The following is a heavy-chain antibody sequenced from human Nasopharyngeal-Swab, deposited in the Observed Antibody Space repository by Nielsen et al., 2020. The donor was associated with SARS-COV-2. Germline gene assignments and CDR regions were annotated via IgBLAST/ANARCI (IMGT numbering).Heavy chain of an antibody. CDR3: ARGPYWYFDL. Sequence: GESLKISCAASGFTFSNFAMSWVRQAPGKGLEWVSVIYSDGSRTYYADSVKGRFTISRHNSKNTLYLQMNSLRAEDTAVYYCARGPYWYFDLWGRGTLVTVSS. V-gene: IGHV3-23*03. J-gene: IGHJ2*01. CDR2: IYSDGSRT. CDR1: GFTFSNFA.